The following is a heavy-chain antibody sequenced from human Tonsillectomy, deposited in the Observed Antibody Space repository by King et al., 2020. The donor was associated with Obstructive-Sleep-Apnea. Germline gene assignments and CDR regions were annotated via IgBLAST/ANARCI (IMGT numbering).Heavy chain of an antibody. V-gene: IGHV4-59*08. CDR2: MSYRVIA. Sequence: QVQLQESGPGLVKPSETLSLTCNVSGGSISGHFWSWIRQPPGKGLEWIGDMSYRVIAKYNPILKSRVTISVDTSKNQFSLKLSSVTAADTALYSCARHELELRPFDYWGQGALVTVSS. CDR3: ARHELELRPFDY. D-gene: IGHD1-7*01. J-gene: IGHJ4*02. CDR1: GGSISGHF.